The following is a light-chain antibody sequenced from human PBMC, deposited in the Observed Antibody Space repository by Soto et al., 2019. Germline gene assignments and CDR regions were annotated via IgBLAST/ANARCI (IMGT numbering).Light chain of an antibody. CDR1: SSNIGAGYD. J-gene: IGLJ1*01. V-gene: IGLV1-40*01. Sequence: QSVLTQPPSVSGAPGQRVTISCTGSSSNIGAGYDVHWYQQHPGTAPKLLISGNSNRPSGVPDRFSGSKSGTSASLAITGLQAEDEADYYCQSYDSSLSGYVFGTGTQLTVL. CDR2: GNS. CDR3: QSYDSSLSGYV.